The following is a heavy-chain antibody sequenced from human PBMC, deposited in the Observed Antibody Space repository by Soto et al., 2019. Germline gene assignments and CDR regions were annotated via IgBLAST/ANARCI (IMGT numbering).Heavy chain of an antibody. CDR2: IYYSGST. Sequence: PSETLSLTCTVSGGSISSGDYYWSWIRQPPGKGLEWIGYIYYSGSTYYNPSLKSRVTILVDTSKNQFSLKLSSVTAADTAVYYCASVDTAMVDFDYWGQGTLVTV. J-gene: IGHJ4*02. D-gene: IGHD5-18*01. V-gene: IGHV4-30-4*01. CDR3: ASVDTAMVDFDY. CDR1: GGSISSGDYY.